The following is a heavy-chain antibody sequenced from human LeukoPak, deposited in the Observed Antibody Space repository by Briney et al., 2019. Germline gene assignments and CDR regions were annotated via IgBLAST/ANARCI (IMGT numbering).Heavy chain of an antibody. D-gene: IGHD2-15*01. J-gene: IGHJ6*02. Sequence: PSDTLSLTCTVSGGSISSSSFYWGWIRQPPGKGLEWIGSIYYSGSTYYNPSLKSRVTISVDTSKNQFSLKLSSVTAADTAVYYCARVDLGVVATTPSYYIYYGMDVWGQGTTVTVSS. CDR3: ARVDLGVVATTPSYYIYYGMDV. CDR1: GGSISSSSFY. V-gene: IGHV4-39*01. CDR2: IYYSGST.